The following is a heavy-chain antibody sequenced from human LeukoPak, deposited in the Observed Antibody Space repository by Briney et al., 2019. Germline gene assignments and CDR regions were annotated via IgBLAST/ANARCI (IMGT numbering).Heavy chain of an antibody. V-gene: IGHV3-33*01. D-gene: IGHD6-13*01. J-gene: IGHJ4*02. Sequence: GGSLRLSCAASGFTFSSYGMHWVRQAPGKGLEWVAVIWYDGSNIYYADSVKGRFTISRDNSKNTLYLQMNSLRAEDTAVYYCARDGPVGLVLDYWGQGTLVTVSS. CDR2: IWYDGSNI. CDR1: GFTFSSYG. CDR3: ARDGPVGLVLDY.